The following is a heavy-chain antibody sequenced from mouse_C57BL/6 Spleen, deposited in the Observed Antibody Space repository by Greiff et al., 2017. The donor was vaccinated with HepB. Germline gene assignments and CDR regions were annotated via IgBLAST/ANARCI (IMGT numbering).Heavy chain of an antibody. CDR2: IDPETGGT. CDR3: TRWPSGYFDY. CDR1: GYTFTDYE. V-gene: IGHV1-15*01. Sequence: QVQLKQSGAELVRPGASVTLSCKASGYTFTDYEMHWVKQTPVHGLEWIGAIDPETGGTAYNQKFKGKAILTADKSSSTAYMELRSLTSEDSAVYYCTRWPSGYFDYWGQGTTLTVSS. J-gene: IGHJ2*01.